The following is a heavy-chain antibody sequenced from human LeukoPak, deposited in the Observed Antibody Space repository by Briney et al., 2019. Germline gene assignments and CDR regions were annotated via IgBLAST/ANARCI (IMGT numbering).Heavy chain of an antibody. CDR2: ISRGGNTA. J-gene: IGHJ5*02. V-gene: IGHV3-48*02. D-gene: IGHD2-8*01. CDR3: ARDTVNGPFVISLDL. CDR1: GFTFSTYS. Sequence: GGSLRLSCAASGFTFSTYSMNWVRQAPGKGPEWVSHISRGGNTAYYADSVRGRFTVSRDNAKNLLYLQMNSLRDEDTAVYYCARDTVNGPFVISLDLWGQGALVTVSS.